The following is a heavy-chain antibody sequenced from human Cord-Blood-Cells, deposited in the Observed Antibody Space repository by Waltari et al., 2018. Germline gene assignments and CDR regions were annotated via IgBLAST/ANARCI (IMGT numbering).Heavy chain of an antibody. CDR3: ASSLSYYDILTGYSYYFDY. V-gene: IGHV6-1*01. CDR2: TYYRSKWYN. D-gene: IGHD3-9*01. CDR1: GDSVSSNSAA. J-gene: IGHJ4*02. Sequence: QVQLQQSGPGLVKPSQTLSLTCAISGDSVSSNSAAWTWIRQSPSRGLEWLGRTYYRSKWYNDYAVSVKSRITINPDTSKNQFSLQLNSVTPEDTAVYYCASSLSYYDILTGYSYYFDYWGQGTLVTVSS.